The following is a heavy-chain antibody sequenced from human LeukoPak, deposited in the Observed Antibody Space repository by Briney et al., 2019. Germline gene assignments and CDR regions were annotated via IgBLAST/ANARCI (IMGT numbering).Heavy chain of an antibody. CDR3: AREFTYSFDSSGYSLGLDH. J-gene: IGHJ5*02. CDR1: GYTFISNY. D-gene: IGHD3-22*01. CDR2: INPASGST. V-gene: IGHV1-46*01. Sequence: GASVKASCKASGYTFISNYIHWVRQAPGQGLEWMGIINPASGSTSYAQKFQGRVTMTRDTSTSTVFMELSSLTSEDTAVYYCAREFTYSFDSSGYSLGLDHWGQGTLVTVSS.